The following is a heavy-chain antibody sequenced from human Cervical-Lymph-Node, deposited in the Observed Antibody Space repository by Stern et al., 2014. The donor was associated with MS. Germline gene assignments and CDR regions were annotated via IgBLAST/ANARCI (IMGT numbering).Heavy chain of an antibody. CDR3: AKGAYDDHGDYLSYFDH. Sequence: EVQLLESGGGLIQPGGSLRLSCAASGFTFDNYAMSWVRQAPGKVLEWVSGISGNGDNTSYADSVKGRFTISRDNSRNTLYLEMNSLRAEDTAVFHCAKGAYDDHGDYLSYFDHWGRGTLVTVSS. D-gene: IGHD3-16*01. V-gene: IGHV3-23*01. CDR1: GFTFDNYA. CDR2: ISGNGDNT. J-gene: IGHJ4*02.